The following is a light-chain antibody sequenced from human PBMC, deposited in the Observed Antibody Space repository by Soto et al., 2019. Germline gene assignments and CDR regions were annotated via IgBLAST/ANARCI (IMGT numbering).Light chain of an antibody. Sequence: EIVMTQSPATLSVSPGERVTLSCRASQSVSSNLAWYQQKAGQAPRLLIYAASTRATGIPVRLSGSGSGTEFTLTISSLQSEDFAVYYCQQYNKWPLTFGQGTRLESK. CDR3: QQYNKWPLT. CDR1: QSVSSN. CDR2: AAS. J-gene: IGKJ5*01. V-gene: IGKV3-15*01.